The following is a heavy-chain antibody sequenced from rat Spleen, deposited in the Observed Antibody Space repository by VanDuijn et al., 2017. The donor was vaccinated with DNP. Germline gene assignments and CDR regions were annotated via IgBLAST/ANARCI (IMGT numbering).Heavy chain of an antibody. J-gene: IGHJ3*01. CDR2: ITSSGGST. D-gene: IGHD1-12*01. V-gene: IGHV5-31*01. CDR1: GFTFNKYW. Sequence: EVQLVESGGGLVQPGRSLKLSCVASGFTFNKYWMTWIRQVPGKGLEWVAAITSSGGSTYYPDSVKGRFTVSRDNAKSTLYLQMDSLRSEETATYYCARHYYDAYPGAMDAWGQGTLVTVSS. CDR3: ARHYYDAYPGAMDA.